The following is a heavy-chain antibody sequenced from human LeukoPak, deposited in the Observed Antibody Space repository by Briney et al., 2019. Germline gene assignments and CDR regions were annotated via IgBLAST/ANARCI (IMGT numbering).Heavy chain of an antibody. J-gene: IGHJ4*02. D-gene: IGHD3-22*01. CDR1: GYTFTSYG. Sequence: VASVKVSCKASGYTFTSYGISWVRQAPGQGLEWMGWISAYNGNTNYAQKLQGRVTMTTDTSTSTAYMELRSLKSDDTAVYYCARDRDYYDRTRVDYWGQGTLVTVSS. CDR2: ISAYNGNT. V-gene: IGHV1-18*01. CDR3: ARDRDYYDRTRVDY.